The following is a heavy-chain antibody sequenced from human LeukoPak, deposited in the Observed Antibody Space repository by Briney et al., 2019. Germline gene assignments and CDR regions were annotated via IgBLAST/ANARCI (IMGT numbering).Heavy chain of an antibody. CDR2: IYTSGST. D-gene: IGHD6-19*01. CDR3: ARLAPTSSGWYRYYYYYYMDV. CDR1: GGSISSYY. Sequence: SETLSLTCTVSGGSISSYYWSRIRQPPGKGLEWIGYIYTSGSTNYNPSLKSRVTISVDTSKNQFSLKLSSVTAADTAVYYCARLAPTSSGWYRYYYYYYMDVWGKGTTVTVSS. V-gene: IGHV4-4*09. J-gene: IGHJ6*03.